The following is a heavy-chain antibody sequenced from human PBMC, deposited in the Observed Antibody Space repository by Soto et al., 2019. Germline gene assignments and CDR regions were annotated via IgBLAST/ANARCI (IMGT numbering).Heavy chain of an antibody. CDR1: GVSISSGGYC. V-gene: IGHV4-31*03. D-gene: IGHD1-20*01. CDR3: ARFIPGTGSDY. J-gene: IGHJ4*02. CDR2: IYYSGST. Sequence: SETLSLTCTVSGVSISSGGYCWSWIRQHPGKGLEWIGYIYYSGSTYYNPSLKSRVTISVDTSKNQFSLKLSSVTAADTAVYYCARFIPGTGSDYWGQGTLVTVSS.